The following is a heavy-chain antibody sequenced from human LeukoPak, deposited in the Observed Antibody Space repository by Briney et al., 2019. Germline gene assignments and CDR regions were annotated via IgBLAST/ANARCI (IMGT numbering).Heavy chain of an antibody. Sequence: GGSLRLSCAASGFTFSSYSMHWVRQAPGKGLEWVSSISSFGSYIYYADSVKGRFTISRDNAKNSLYLQMNSLRAEDTAVYYCGAAANRGAAANDYWGQGTLVTVSS. CDR2: ISSFGSYI. V-gene: IGHV3-21*06. CDR3: GAAANRGAAANDY. J-gene: IGHJ4*02. CDR1: GFTFSSYS. D-gene: IGHD2-2*01.